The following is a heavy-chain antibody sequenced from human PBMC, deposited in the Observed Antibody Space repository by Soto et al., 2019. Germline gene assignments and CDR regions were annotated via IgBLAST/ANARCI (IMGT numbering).Heavy chain of an antibody. J-gene: IGHJ4*02. CDR3: ASSDSSGYYPLDY. V-gene: IGHV3-33*01. Sequence: QVQLVESGGGVVQPGRSLRLSCAASGFTFSSYGMHWVRQAPGKGLEWVAVIWYDGSNKYYADSVKGRFTISRDNSKNTLYLQMTSLRAEDTAVYYCASSDSSGYYPLDYWGQGTLVTVSS. D-gene: IGHD3-22*01. CDR2: IWYDGSNK. CDR1: GFTFSSYG.